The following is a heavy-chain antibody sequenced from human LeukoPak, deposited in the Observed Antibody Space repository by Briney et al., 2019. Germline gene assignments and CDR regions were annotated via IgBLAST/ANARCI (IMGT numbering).Heavy chain of an antibody. D-gene: IGHD6-13*01. CDR3: ARAHSSSWYNFDY. J-gene: IGHJ4*02. V-gene: IGHV4-59*10. CDR2: IYTSGST. Sequence: SETLSLTCAVYGGSFSGYYWSWIRQPAGKGLEWIGRIYTSGSTNYNPSLKSRVTMSVDTSKNQFSLKLSSVTAADTAVYYCARAHSSSWYNFDYWGQGTLVTVSS. CDR1: GGSFSGYY.